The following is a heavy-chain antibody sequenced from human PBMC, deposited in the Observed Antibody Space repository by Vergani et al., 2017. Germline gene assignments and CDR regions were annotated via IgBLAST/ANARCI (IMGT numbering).Heavy chain of an antibody. Sequence: EVQLVESGGGLVKPGGSLRLSCAASGFTFSSYSMNWVRQAPGKGLEWVSSISSSSSYIYYADSVKGRFTISRDNAKNSLYLQMNSLRADDTAVYYCASITYYYDSSGYYYDYWGQGTLVTVSS. CDR3: ASITYYYDSSGYYYDY. CDR2: ISSSSSYI. V-gene: IGHV3-21*01. D-gene: IGHD3-22*01. J-gene: IGHJ4*02. CDR1: GFTFSSYS.